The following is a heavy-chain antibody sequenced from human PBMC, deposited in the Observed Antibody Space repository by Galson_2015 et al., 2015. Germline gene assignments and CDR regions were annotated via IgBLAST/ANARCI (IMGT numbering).Heavy chain of an antibody. Sequence: SVKVSCKASGYVFDSYGISCVRQAPGQGLEWMVLTSVFNGKTKYAQKFQGRVTMTTDTPTNTAYMQLKRLTYEDTAVYYCARAGSSSWSNWLDPWGQGTQVIVSS. CDR1: GYVFDSYG. J-gene: IGHJ5*02. V-gene: IGHV1-18*01. D-gene: IGHD2-2*01. CDR3: ARAGSSSWSNWLDP. CDR2: TSVFNGKT.